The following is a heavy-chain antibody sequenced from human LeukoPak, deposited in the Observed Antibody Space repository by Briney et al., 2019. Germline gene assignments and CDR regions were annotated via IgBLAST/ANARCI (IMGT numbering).Heavy chain of an antibody. CDR2: ISGSGGST. Sequence: PGGSLRLSCAASGFTFSTYWMSWVRQAPGKGLEWVSAISGSGGSTYYADSVKGRFTISRDNSKNTLYLQMNSLRAEDTAVYYCAKTMVRGGKIDYWGQGTLVTVSS. D-gene: IGHD3-10*01. CDR3: AKTMVRGGKIDY. J-gene: IGHJ4*02. V-gene: IGHV3-23*01. CDR1: GFTFSTYW.